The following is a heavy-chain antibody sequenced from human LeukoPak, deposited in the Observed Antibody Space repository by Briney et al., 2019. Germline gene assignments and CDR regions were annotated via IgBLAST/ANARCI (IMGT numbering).Heavy chain of an antibody. V-gene: IGHV1-8*01. Sequence: ASVTVSCKASGYTFTSYDINWVRQAPGQGLEWMGWMNPNSGNTGYAQKFQGRVTMTRNTSISTAYMELSSLRSEDTAVYYCARGRPTYYDFWSGYSYWGQGTLVTVSS. D-gene: IGHD3-3*01. CDR1: GYTFTSYD. J-gene: IGHJ4*02. CDR3: ARGRPTYYDFWSGYSY. CDR2: MNPNSGNT.